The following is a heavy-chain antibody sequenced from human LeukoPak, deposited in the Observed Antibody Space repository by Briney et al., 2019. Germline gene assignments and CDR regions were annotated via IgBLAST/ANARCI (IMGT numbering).Heavy chain of an antibody. D-gene: IGHD3-22*01. Sequence: SETLSLTCTVSGYSINSGYYWGWIRPPPGKGLEWIASIYHSGSTYYNPSLKSRVTISVDTSKNQFSLKLSSVTAADTAVYYCARDVNRDNYDSSAYDIWGQGTMVTVSS. CDR2: IYHSGST. CDR1: GYSINSGYY. J-gene: IGHJ3*02. V-gene: IGHV4-38-2*02. CDR3: ARDVNRDNYDSSAYDI.